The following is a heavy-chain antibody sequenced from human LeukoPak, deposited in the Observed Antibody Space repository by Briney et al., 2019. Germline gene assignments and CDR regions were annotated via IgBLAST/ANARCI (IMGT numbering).Heavy chain of an antibody. CDR2: IYYSGST. J-gene: IGHJ4*02. CDR3: ARHNYTYYFDY. V-gene: IGHV4-59*08. CDR1: GGSISSYY. Sequence: SETLSLTCTVSGGSISSYYWSWIRQPPGKGLEWIGYIYYSGSTNFNPSPKSRVTISVDTSKNQFSLKLSSVTAADTAVYYCARHNYTYYFDYWGQGTLVTVSS. D-gene: IGHD4-11*01.